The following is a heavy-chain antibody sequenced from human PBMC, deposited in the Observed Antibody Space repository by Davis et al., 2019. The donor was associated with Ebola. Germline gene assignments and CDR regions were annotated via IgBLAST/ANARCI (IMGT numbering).Heavy chain of an antibody. CDR2: ISYEGRNK. V-gene: IGHV3-30*04. D-gene: IGHD3-22*01. J-gene: IGHJ4*02. Sequence: GESLKISCAASGFTFTTYSMHWVRQAPGKGLEWVAVISYEGRNKYYADSVTGRFTISRDNSKNTLYLEMSSLRAEDTAVYYCARAADSSGYFPHFWGQGTLVIVSS. CDR3: ARAADSSGYFPHF. CDR1: GFTFTTYS.